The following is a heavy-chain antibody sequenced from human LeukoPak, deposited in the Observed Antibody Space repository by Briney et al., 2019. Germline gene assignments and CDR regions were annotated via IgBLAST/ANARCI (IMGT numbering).Heavy chain of an antibody. CDR2: ISAYNGNT. CDR3: ARVEYYYDSSGPFDY. J-gene: IGHJ4*02. V-gene: IGHV1-18*01. Sequence: ASVKVSCKASGYTFTSYGISWVRQAPGQGLEWIGWISAYNGNTNYAQKLQGRVTMTTDTSTSTAYMELRSLRSDDTAVYYCARVEYYYDSSGPFDYWGQGTLVTVSS. CDR1: GYTFTSYG. D-gene: IGHD3-22*01.